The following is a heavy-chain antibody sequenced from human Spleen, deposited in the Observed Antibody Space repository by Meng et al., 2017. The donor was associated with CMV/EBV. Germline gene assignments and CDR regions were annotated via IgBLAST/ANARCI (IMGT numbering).Heavy chain of an antibody. CDR1: GFKFDDYV. CDR2: IRYDGSNK. CDR3: AKSIPNYFDY. V-gene: IGHV3-30*02. D-gene: IGHD2-21*01. J-gene: IGHJ4*02. Sequence: GESLKISCAASGFKFDDYVMRWVRQAPGKGLEWVAFIRYDGSNKYYADSVKGRFTISRDNSKNTLYLQMNSLRAEDTAVYYCAKSIPNYFDYWGQGTLVTVSS.